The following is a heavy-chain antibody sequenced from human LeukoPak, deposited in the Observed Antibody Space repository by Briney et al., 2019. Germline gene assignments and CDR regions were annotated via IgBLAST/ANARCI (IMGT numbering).Heavy chain of an antibody. CDR3: ARGRGALWLDP. V-gene: IGHV3-48*03. CDR1: GFTFSSYE. Sequence: PGGSLRLSCAASGFTFSSYEMNWVRQAPGNELKGGSHLSSSSSTIYYADSVKGRFTISRDNAKNSLYLQMNSLRAEDTAVYYCARGRGALWLDPWGQGTLVTVSS. D-gene: IGHD3-10*01. CDR2: LSSSSSTI. J-gene: IGHJ5*02.